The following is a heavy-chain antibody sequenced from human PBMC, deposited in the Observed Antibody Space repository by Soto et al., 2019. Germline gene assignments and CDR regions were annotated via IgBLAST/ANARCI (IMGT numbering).Heavy chain of an antibody. Sequence: SASGFTFSSYALHWVRQAPGKGLEYVSAISSNGGSTYYADSVKGRFTISRDNSKNTLYLQMSSLRAEDTAVYYCARDLGIAAAGFDYWGQGTLVTVSS. CDR1: GFTFSSYA. D-gene: IGHD6-13*01. J-gene: IGHJ4*02. V-gene: IGHV3-64D*06. CDR3: ARDLGIAAAGFDY. CDR2: ISSNGGST.